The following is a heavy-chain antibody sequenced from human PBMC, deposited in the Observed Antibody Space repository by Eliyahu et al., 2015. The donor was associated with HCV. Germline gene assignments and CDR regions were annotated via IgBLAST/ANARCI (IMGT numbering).Heavy chain of an antibody. CDR1: GFKFDDFA. J-gene: IGHJ6*02. Sequence: EGQLVESGGGLVQPGRSQRLSCAAFGFKFDDFAMHWVRQAPGKGLEGVSGISWNSNNVGYADSVKGRFTISRDNAKNSLYLQMNSLRVDDTALYYCTKASGPSWGYYGMDVWGPGTTVSVSS. D-gene: IGHD3-16*01. V-gene: IGHV3-9*01. CDR3: TKASGPSWGYYGMDV. CDR2: ISWNSNNV.